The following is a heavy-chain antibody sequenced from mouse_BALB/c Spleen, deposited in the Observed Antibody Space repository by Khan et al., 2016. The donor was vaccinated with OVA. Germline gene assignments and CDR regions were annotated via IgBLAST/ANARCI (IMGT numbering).Heavy chain of an antibody. D-gene: IGHD2-10*01. CDR3: ARPPYFSYTLDH. J-gene: IGHJ4*01. CDR1: GYSFTNYG. V-gene: IGHV9-3-1*01. Sequence: QIQLVQSGPELKKPGETVKISCKASGYSFTNYGMNWVKQSPGKVLKWMGCINTYTGEPTYADDFKGRFAFSLETSASTAYLQINNLKNEDTATYFCARPPYFSYTLDHWGQETSVTVSS. CDR2: INTYTGEP.